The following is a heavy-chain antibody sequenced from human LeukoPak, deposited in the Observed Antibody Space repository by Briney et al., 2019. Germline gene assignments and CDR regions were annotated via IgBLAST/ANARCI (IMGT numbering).Heavy chain of an antibody. Sequence: GGSLRLSCAASGFIFSNHAMSWVRQAPGKGLEWVSAIVGSGGSAYYGGSVKGRVSISRDNSKNTLYLQLNSLRADDTALYYCAKGFGGTSSSCTPRFDIWGQGTLVTVSS. D-gene: IGHD1-7*01. V-gene: IGHV3-23*01. CDR1: GFIFSNHA. CDR3: AKGFGGTSSSCTPRFDI. CDR2: IVGSGGSA. J-gene: IGHJ4*02.